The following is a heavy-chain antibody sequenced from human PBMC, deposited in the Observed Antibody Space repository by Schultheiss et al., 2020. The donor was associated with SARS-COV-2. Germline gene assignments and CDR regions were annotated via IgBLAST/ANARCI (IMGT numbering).Heavy chain of an antibody. V-gene: IGHV3-21*01. Sequence: GGSLRLSCAASGFTFSSYEMNWVRQAPGKGLEWVSSISSSSSYIYYADSVKGRFTISRDNAKNSLYLQMNSLRAEDTAVYYCARPILGRNYYYYGMDVWGQGTTVTVSS. CDR1: GFTFSSYE. J-gene: IGHJ6*02. CDR3: ARPILGRNYYYYGMDV. CDR2: ISSSSSYI. D-gene: IGHD2-15*01.